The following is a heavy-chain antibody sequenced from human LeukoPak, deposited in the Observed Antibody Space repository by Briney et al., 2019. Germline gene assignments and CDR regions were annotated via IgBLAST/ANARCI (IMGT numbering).Heavy chain of an antibody. J-gene: IGHJ4*02. V-gene: IGHV3-11*01. CDR2: ISSSGSTI. CDR1: GFTFSDDY. Sequence: GGSLRLSCAASGFTFSDDYMSWIRQAPGKGLEWVSYISSSGSTIYYADSVKGRFTISRDNAKNSLYLQMNSLRAEDTAVYYCARGLYDSSGSMYYFDYWGQGTLVTVSS. D-gene: IGHD3-22*01. CDR3: ARGLYDSSGSMYYFDY.